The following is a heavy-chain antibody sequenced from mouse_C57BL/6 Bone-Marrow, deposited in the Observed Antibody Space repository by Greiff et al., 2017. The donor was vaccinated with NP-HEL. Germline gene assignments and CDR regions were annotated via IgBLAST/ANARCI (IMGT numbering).Heavy chain of an antibody. Sequence: EVKLMESGEGLVKPGGSLKLSCAASGFTFSSYAMSWVRQTPEKRLEWVAYISSGGDYIDYADTVKGRFTISRDNARNTLYLQMSILKSEDTAMYYCTRGPWDFDYWGQGTTLTVSS. CDR2: ISSGGDYI. D-gene: IGHD4-1*01. CDR1: GFTFSSYA. J-gene: IGHJ2*01. V-gene: IGHV5-9-1*02. CDR3: TRGPWDFDY.